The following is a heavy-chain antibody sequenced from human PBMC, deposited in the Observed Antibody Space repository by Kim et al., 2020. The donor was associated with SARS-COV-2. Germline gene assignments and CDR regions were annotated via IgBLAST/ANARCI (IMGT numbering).Heavy chain of an antibody. CDR2: IIPILGIA. CDR3: VVFWSGSVGDWYFDL. J-gene: IGHJ2*01. D-gene: IGHD3-3*01. CDR1: GGTFSSYA. V-gene: IGHV1-69*04. Sequence: SVKVSCKASGGTFSSYAISWVRQAPGQGLEWMGRIIPILGIANYAQKFQGRVTITADKSTSTAYMELSSLRSEDTAVYYCVVFWSGSVGDWYFDLWGRGTLVTVSS.